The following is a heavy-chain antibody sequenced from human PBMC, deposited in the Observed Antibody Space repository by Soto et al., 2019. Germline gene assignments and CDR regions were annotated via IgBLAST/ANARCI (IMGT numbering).Heavy chain of an antibody. V-gene: IGHV3-9*01. CDR1: GFTFDNYA. J-gene: IGHJ4*02. Sequence: EVHLVESGGDLVQPGRSLRLACAASGFTFDNYAMHWVRQLPGKGLEWVSGISWSGGDKAYAASVKGRCSISRDNATKSLYLHIDSLRLEDTAVYSCVKDSYYDILTGFSYFDYWGRGTPVTVSS. CDR2: ISWSGGDK. CDR3: VKDSYYDILTGFSYFDY. D-gene: IGHD3-9*01.